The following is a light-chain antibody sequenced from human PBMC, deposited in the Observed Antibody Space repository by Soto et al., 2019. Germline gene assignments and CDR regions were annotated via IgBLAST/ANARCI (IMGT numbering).Light chain of an antibody. Sequence: QSALTQPASVSGSPGLAITVSCSGTSSDIGAHNFVSWYQQHPGKAPKLIIYEVINRPSGVSDRFPGSKSGNTASLTISGLQSEDEADYYCNSYTTSNTFVFGSGTKVTVL. CDR3: NSYTTSNTFV. V-gene: IGLV2-14*03. J-gene: IGLJ1*01. CDR1: SSDIGAHNF. CDR2: EVI.